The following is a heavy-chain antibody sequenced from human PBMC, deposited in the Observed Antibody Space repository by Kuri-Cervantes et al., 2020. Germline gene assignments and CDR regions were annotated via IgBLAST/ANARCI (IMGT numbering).Heavy chain of an antibody. V-gene: IGHV3-30*07. D-gene: IGHD3-9*01. Sequence: GGSLRLSCTVSGFTLSSHVMHWVRQSSGKGPEWLAVISTDGTKAYHADSVKGRFTISRDNSKNTLYLQMNSLRAEDTAVYYCAWTALRDSVLTQYWGQGTLVTVSS. CDR2: ISTDGTKA. J-gene: IGHJ4*02. CDR1: GFTLSSHV. CDR3: AWTALRDSVLTQY.